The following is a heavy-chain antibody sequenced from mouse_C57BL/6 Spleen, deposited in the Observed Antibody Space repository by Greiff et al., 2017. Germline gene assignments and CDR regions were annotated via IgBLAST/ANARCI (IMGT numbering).Heavy chain of an antibody. CDR3: ARRRWLRLSKGPAMDY. V-gene: IGHV1-22*01. D-gene: IGHD3-2*02. CDR2: INPNNGGT. J-gene: IGHJ4*01. CDR1: GYTFTDYN. Sequence: EVQLQQSGPELVKPGASVKMSCKASGYTFTDYNMHWVKQSHGKSLEWIGYINPNNGGTSYNQKFKGKATLTVNKSSSTAYMELRSLTSEDSGVDYGARRRWLRLSKGPAMDYWGQGTSVTVSS.